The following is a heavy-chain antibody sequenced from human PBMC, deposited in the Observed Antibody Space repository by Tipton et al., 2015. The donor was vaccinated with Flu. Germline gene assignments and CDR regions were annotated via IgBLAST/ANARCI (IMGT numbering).Heavy chain of an antibody. CDR2: INHSGST. J-gene: IGHJ4*02. V-gene: IGHV4-34*01. Sequence: TLSLTCAVSGGSFSGYYWSWIRQPPGKGLEWMGEINHSGSTNYNPSLKSRLTISVDTSKNQISLKLSSVTAAVSAVYYCARESGYISLWRQGTLVTVSS. CDR1: GGSFSGYY. CDR3: ARESGYISL. D-gene: IGHD5-12*01.